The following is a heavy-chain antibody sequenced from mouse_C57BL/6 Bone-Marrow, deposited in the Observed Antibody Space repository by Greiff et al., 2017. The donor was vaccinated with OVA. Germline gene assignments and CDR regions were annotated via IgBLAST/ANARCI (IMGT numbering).Heavy chain of an antibody. CDR3: ARFPITTVVVDY. CDR2: IDPSDSET. Sequence: VQLQQSGAELVRPGSSVKLSCKASGYTFTSYWMHWVKQRPIQGLEWIGNIDPSDSETHYNQKFKDKATLTVDKSSSTAYMQLSSLTSEDSAVYYCARFPITTVVVDYWGQGTTLTVSS. D-gene: IGHD1-1*01. V-gene: IGHV1-52*01. J-gene: IGHJ2*01. CDR1: GYTFTSYW.